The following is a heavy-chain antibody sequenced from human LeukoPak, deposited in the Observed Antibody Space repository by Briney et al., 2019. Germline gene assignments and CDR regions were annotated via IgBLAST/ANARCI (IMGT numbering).Heavy chain of an antibody. CDR1: GGSISNYY. Sequence: PSGTLSPTCTVSGGSISNYYWSWIRQPPGKGLEWIGYIYYSGRTNYNPSLKSRVTISVDTSKNQFSLKLSSVTAADTAVYYCARVRIYCSGGSCYSQGFDYWGQGTLVTVSS. CDR2: IYYSGRT. D-gene: IGHD2-15*01. J-gene: IGHJ4*02. CDR3: ARVRIYCSGGSCYSQGFDY. V-gene: IGHV4-59*01.